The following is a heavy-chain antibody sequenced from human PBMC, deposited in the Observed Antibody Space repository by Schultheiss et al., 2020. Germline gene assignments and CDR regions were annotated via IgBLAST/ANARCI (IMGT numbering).Heavy chain of an antibody. V-gene: IGHV3-7*01. D-gene: IGHD3-16*01. J-gene: IGHJ4*02. CDR1: GFTFSSYW. CDR3: ARDLNWVIDY. Sequence: GESLKISCAASGFTFSSYWMSWVRQAPGKGLEWVANIKQDGSEKYYVDSVKGRFTISRDNSKNTLYLQMNSLRAEDTAVYYCARDLNWVIDYWGQGTLVTVSS. CDR2: IKQDGSEK.